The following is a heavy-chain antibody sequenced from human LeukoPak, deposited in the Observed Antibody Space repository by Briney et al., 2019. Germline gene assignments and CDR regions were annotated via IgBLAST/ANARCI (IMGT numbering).Heavy chain of an antibody. D-gene: IGHD1-26*01. CDR3: AREEWELLGDDAFDI. CDR2: TYYRSKWYN. CDR1: GDSVTINSAA. Sequence: SQTLSLTFAISGDSVTINSAAWNWIRQSPSRGLEWLGRTYYRSKWYNDYAVSVKSRITINPDTSKNQFSLQLNSVTPEDTAVYYCAREEWELLGDDAFDIWGQGTMVTVSS. V-gene: IGHV6-1*01. J-gene: IGHJ3*02.